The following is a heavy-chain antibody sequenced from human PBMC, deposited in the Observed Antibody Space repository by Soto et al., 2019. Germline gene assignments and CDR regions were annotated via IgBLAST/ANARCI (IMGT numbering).Heavy chain of an antibody. CDR2: IYSTGST. Sequence: QLQLQESGSGQVQPSQTLSLTCGVSGGSINSGGYAWSWIRQPPGKGLEWIGYIYSTGSTSSNPSLKSRVTISVDTSRNLFSLKLSSVTAADTAVYFCARGGYTITYSFDYWGQGSLITVSS. D-gene: IGHD2-15*01. J-gene: IGHJ4*02. V-gene: IGHV4-30-2*01. CDR3: ARGGYTITYSFDY. CDR1: GGSINSGGYA.